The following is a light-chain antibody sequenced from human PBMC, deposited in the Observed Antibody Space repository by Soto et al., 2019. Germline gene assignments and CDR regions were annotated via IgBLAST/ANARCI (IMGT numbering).Light chain of an antibody. CDR1: SSDVGGYIY. Sequence: QSALTQPASVSGSPGQSITISCTGTSSDVGGYIYVSWYQQHPGKAPKLMIYEVSNRPSGVSNRFSGSKSGNTAFLTISGLQAEDEADYYCSSYTSSSTRVFGTGTKLTVL. V-gene: IGLV2-14*01. J-gene: IGLJ1*01. CDR2: EVS. CDR3: SSYTSSSTRV.